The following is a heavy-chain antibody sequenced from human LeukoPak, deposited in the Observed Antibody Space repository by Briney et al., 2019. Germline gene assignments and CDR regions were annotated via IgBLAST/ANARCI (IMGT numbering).Heavy chain of an antibody. J-gene: IGHJ6*02. CDR1: GYTFTSYY. D-gene: IGHD2-15*01. Sequence: ASVKVSCKASGYTFTSYYMHWVRQAPGQGLEWMGIINPSGDSTSYAQKFQGRVTMTRDTSTSTVYMELSSLRSEDTAVYYCARDHGGYCSGGSCYYYYYGMDVWGQGTTVTVSS. CDR3: ARDHGGYCSGGSCYYYYYGMDV. V-gene: IGHV1-46*01. CDR2: INPSGDST.